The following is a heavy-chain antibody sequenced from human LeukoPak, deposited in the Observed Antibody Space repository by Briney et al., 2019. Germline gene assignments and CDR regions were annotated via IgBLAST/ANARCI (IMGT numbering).Heavy chain of an antibody. J-gene: IGHJ4*02. V-gene: IGHV4-4*07. CDR3: ARDKVRRDGYNLGIDY. CDR2: IYTSGST. CDR1: GGSISSYY. D-gene: IGHD5-24*01. Sequence: SETLSLTCTVSGGSISSYYWSWIRQPAGKGLEWIGRIYTSGSTNYNPSLKSRVTISVDTSKNQFSLKLSSVTAADTAVYYCARDKVRRDGYNLGIDYWGQGTLVTVSS.